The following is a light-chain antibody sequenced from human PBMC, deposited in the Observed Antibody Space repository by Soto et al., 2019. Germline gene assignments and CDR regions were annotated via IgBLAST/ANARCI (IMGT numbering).Light chain of an antibody. CDR3: QKRSNWT. V-gene: IGKV3-15*01. Sequence: EIVLTQSPGTLSLSPVQIATLPCRASQSINSDLAWYQQKPGQAPRFLIYGASTRATGIPARFSGSGSGTQFTLTISSLKSEDSALYYCQKRSNWTFGQGTKVDIK. CDR2: GAS. CDR1: QSINSD. J-gene: IGKJ1*01.